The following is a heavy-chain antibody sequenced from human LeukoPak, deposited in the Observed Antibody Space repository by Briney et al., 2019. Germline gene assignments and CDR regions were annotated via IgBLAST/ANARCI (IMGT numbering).Heavy chain of an antibody. CDR3: ARAPLDFWSGYLLPFDY. CDR1: GGSISSSNW. J-gene: IGHJ4*02. V-gene: IGHV4-4*02. D-gene: IGHD3-3*01. CDR2: IYHSGST. Sequence: SETLSLTCAVSGGSISSSNWWSWVRQPPGKGLEWIGEIYHSGSTNYNPSLKSRVTISVDTSKNQFSLKLSSVTAADTAVYYCARAPLDFWSGYLLPFDYWGQGTLVTVSS.